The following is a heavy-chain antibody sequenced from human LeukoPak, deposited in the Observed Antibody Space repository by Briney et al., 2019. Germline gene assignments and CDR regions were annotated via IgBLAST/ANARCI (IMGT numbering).Heavy chain of an antibody. CDR1: GFTFSSYG. V-gene: IGHV3-30*02. D-gene: IGHD2-2*01. Sequence: GGTLRLSCAASGFTFSSYGMHWVRQAPGKGLEWVAFMRYDGSNKYYADSVKGRLSISRDNSKNTLYLQMNSLRAEDTAVYYCAKNGGHEKRRYCSSTSCYDDAFDIWGQGTMVTVSS. CDR2: MRYDGSNK. CDR3: AKNGGHEKRRYCSSTSCYDDAFDI. J-gene: IGHJ3*02.